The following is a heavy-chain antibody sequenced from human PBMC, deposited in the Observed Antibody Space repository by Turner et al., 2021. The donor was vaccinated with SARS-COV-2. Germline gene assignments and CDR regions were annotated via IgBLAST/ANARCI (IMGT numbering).Heavy chain of an antibody. CDR1: GLTFTNAW. CDR2: ININSKGGAT. CDR3: TPLDYSDF. Sequence: EVQLVESGGCLVKPGGSVGLSCAVSGLTFTNAWMSWVRQAPGKGLEWVGRININSKGGATDYAAPVKGRFTISRDDSKNMLYLEMNSLKIEDTGVYYCTPLDYSDFWGQGTLVTVSS. J-gene: IGHJ4*02. V-gene: IGHV3-15*01.